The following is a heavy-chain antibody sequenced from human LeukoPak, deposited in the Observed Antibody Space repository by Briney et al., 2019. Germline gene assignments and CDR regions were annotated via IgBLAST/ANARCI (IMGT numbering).Heavy chain of an antibody. CDR1: GFTFSSYE. Sequence: GGSLRLSCAASGFTFSSYEMNWVRQAPGKRLEWVSYISSSGSTIYYADSVKGRFTISRDNAKNSLYLQMNSLRAEDTAVYYCARTAYDSSGYYDYWGQGTLVTVSS. J-gene: IGHJ4*02. V-gene: IGHV3-48*03. CDR3: ARTAYDSSGYYDY. CDR2: ISSSGSTI. D-gene: IGHD3-22*01.